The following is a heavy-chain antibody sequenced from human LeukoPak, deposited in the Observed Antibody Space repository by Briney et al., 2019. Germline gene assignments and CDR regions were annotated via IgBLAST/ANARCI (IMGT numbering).Heavy chain of an antibody. Sequence: GASVEVSCKASGYTFTSYGISWVRQAPGQGLEWMGWINPNSGGTNYAQKFQGRVTMTRDTSISTAYMELSRLRSDDTAVYYCARGRDYDFWSGSDRGHWFDPWGQGTLVTVSS. CDR2: INPNSGGT. V-gene: IGHV1-2*02. CDR3: ARGRDYDFWSGSDRGHWFDP. D-gene: IGHD3-3*01. CDR1: GYTFTSYG. J-gene: IGHJ5*02.